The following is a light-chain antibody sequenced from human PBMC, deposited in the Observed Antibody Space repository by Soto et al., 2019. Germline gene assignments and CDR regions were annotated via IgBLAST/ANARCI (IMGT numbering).Light chain of an antibody. Sequence: DLQLTQSPSSLSASVGDTVTITCRASQHITNDCAWYQQKAGRAPKCLILLASRLQTGVPARFSGSGSGTEFTLTLSSLQPEDFATYYCLHHNGYPPVFGQGTKVEIK. CDR2: LAS. CDR3: LHHNGYPPV. CDR1: QHITND. V-gene: IGKV1-17*01. J-gene: IGKJ2*01.